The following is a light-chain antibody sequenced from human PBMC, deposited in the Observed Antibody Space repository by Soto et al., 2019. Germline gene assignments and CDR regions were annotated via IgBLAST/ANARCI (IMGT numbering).Light chain of an antibody. CDR2: AAS. CDR3: QKYDGAPWT. Sequence: TQSPATLSVSVGDRVTITCRASQGISNYLAWYQQKPGKVPKLLIYAASTLQSGVPSRFSGSGSGTDFTLTISSLQPEDVATYYCQKYDGAPWTFGQGTKVEIK. V-gene: IGKV1-27*01. J-gene: IGKJ1*01. CDR1: QGISNY.